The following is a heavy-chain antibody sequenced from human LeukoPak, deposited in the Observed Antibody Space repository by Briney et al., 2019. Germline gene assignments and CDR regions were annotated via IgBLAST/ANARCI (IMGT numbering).Heavy chain of an antibody. CDR2: IGSGGDT. V-gene: IGHV3-13*01. J-gene: IGHJ4*02. Sequence: GSLRLFCSGAGFSFSSYDMLWVRQATGKGLVWVSAIGSGGDTYYAGSVKGRFTISRESAKNSFYLQMNSLSAGDTAVYFCARAVAGTDEIDSWGQGTLATVSS. CDR1: GFSFSSYD. CDR3: ARAVAGTDEIDS. D-gene: IGHD6-19*01.